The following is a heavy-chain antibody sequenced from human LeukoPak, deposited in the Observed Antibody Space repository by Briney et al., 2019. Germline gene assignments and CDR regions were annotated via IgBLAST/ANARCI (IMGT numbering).Heavy chain of an antibody. CDR3: ARGPRGSSWYGD. Sequence: ASVKVSCKDSGYTFTSYVISWVRQAPGQGLEWMGWISAYNGNTTYAQKLKGRVPMTKDTSTSTAYRKLRSLRSDTTAVTTGARGPRGSSWYGDWGQGTLVTVSS. D-gene: IGHD6-13*01. CDR2: ISAYNGNT. CDR1: GYTFTSYV. J-gene: IGHJ4*02. V-gene: IGHV1-18*01.